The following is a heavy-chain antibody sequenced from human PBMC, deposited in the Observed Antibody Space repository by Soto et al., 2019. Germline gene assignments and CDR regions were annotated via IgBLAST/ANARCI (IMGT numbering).Heavy chain of an antibody. CDR1: GYTFTSYD. V-gene: IGHV1-8*01. CDR3: ARGYYDILTGYYKWVYFDY. J-gene: IGHJ4*02. Sequence: ASVKVSCKASGYTFTSYDINWVRQATGQGLEWMGWMNPNSGNTGYAQKFQGRVTTTRNTSISTAYMELSSLRSEDTAVYYCARGYYDILTGYYKWVYFDYWGQGTLVTVSS. CDR2: MNPNSGNT. D-gene: IGHD3-9*01.